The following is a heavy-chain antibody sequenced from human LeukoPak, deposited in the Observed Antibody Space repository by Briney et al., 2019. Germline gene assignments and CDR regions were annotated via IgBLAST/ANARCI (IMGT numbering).Heavy chain of an antibody. J-gene: IGHJ5*02. CDR3: ANSYYYDSSGYLPGWFDP. Sequence: GGSLRLSCAASGFTFSSYAMHWVRQAPGKGLEWVAVISYDGSNKYYADSVKGRFTISRENSKNTLYLQMNSLRAEDTAVYYCANSYYYDSSGYLPGWFDPWGQGTLVTVSS. V-gene: IGHV3-30-3*01. D-gene: IGHD3-22*01. CDR1: GFTFSSYA. CDR2: ISYDGSNK.